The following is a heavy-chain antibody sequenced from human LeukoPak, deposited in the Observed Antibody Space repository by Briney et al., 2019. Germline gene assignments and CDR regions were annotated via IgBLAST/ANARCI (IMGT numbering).Heavy chain of an antibody. CDR2: INHSGST. CDR1: GGSFSGYY. V-gene: IGHV4-34*01. J-gene: IGHJ6*02. Sequence: LSETLSLTCAVYGGSFSGYYWSWIRQPPGKGLEWIGEINHSGSTNYNPSLKSRVTISVDTSKNQFSLKLSSVTAADTAVYYCASLRMGRITIFGVVTAPPKYGMDVWGQGTTVTVSS. CDR3: ASLRMGRITIFGVVTAPPKYGMDV. D-gene: IGHD3-3*01.